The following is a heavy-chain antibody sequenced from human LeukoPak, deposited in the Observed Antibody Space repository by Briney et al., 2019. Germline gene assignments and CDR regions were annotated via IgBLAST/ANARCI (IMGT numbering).Heavy chain of an antibody. J-gene: IGHJ4*02. CDR3: ARIAVSSGWGYFDY. D-gene: IGHD6-19*01. CDR1: GGSLVSYY. CDR2: IYYSGST. V-gene: IGHV4-59*01. Sequence: KTSETLSLTCTVSGGSLVSYYWTWIRQPLGKGLEWIGYIYYSGSTNYNPSLKSRVTISLDTSKNQFSLKLSSVTAADTAVYYCARIAVSSGWGYFDYWGQGTLVTASS.